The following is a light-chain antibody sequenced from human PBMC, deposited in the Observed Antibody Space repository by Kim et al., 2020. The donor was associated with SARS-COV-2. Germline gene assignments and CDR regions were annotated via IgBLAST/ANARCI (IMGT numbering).Light chain of an antibody. CDR2: KAS. V-gene: IGKV1-5*03. CDR1: QSISYW. CDR3: QQYRDYSPYT. Sequence: ASVGDSVTIPCRATQSISYWLAWYQQKPGKAPKLLIYKASLLEDGVPSRFSGSGSDTEFTLTISSLQPDDFATYYCQQYRDYSPYTFGQGTKLEI. J-gene: IGKJ2*01.